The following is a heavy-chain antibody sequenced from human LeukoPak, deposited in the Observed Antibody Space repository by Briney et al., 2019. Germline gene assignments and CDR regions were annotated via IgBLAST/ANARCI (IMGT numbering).Heavy chain of an antibody. D-gene: IGHD5-12*01. CDR1: GYTFTSSW. CDR3: ATRGSSSAYFDF. V-gene: IGHV5-51*01. CDR2: IYPGDSDT. Sequence: GGSLKISCKGSGYTFTSSWIAWVRQMPGKGLEWMGIIYPGDSDTRYSPSFQGQVTISADKSISTAYLQWSSLKASDTAIYYCATRGSSSAYFDFWGQGTLATVSS. J-gene: IGHJ4*02.